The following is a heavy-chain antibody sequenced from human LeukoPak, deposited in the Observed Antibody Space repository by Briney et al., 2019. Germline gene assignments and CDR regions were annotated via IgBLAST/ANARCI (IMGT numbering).Heavy chain of an antibody. CDR1: GGSFSGYY. CDR2: INHSGST. D-gene: IGHD2-2*01. J-gene: IGHJ6*03. CDR3: ARRESEPPNRVVVPAATMGGGGPYYYYYMDV. Sequence: SETLSLTCAVYGGSFSGYYWSWIRQPPGKGLEWIGEINHSGSTNYNPSLKSRVTISVDTSKNQFSLKLSSVTAADTAVYYCARRESEPPNRVVVPAATMGGGGPYYYYYMDVWGKGTTVTISS. V-gene: IGHV4-34*01.